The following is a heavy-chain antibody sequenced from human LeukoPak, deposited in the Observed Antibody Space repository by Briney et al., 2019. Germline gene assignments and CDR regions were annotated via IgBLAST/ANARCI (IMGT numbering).Heavy chain of an antibody. D-gene: IGHD2-15*01. CDR2: IGTAGDT. Sequence: PGGSLRLSCAASGFTFSSYAMSWVRQAPGKGLEWVSAIGTAGDTYYPGSVKGRFTISRENAKNSLYLQMNSLRAGDTAVYYCARDYCSGGSCYYFDYWGQGTLVTVSS. CDR3: ARDYCSGGSCYYFDY. J-gene: IGHJ4*02. V-gene: IGHV3-13*01. CDR1: GFTFSSYA.